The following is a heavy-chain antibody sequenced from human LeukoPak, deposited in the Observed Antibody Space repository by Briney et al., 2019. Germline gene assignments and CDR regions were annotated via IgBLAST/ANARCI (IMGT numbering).Heavy chain of an antibody. D-gene: IGHD1-26*01. V-gene: IGHV3-15*01. CDR2: IKSKGGGETV. CDR1: GFTFTIAW. CDR3: TTETLVGAAPFDY. Sequence: GGSLRLFCAASGFTFTIAWMTWVRQAPGKGLEWVGRIKSKGGGETVDFAAPVQGRFTISRDDSKNTLYLQMNSLKTEDTAVYYCTTETLVGAAPFDYWGQGTLVTVSS. J-gene: IGHJ4*02.